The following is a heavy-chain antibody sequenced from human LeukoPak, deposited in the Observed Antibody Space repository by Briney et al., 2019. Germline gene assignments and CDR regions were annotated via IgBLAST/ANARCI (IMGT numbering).Heavy chain of an antibody. CDR2: INPSGGST. V-gene: IGHV1-46*01. Sequence: GASVKVSCKASGYTFTSYYMYWVRQAPGQGLEWMGIINPSGGSTSYAQKFQGRVTMTRDTSTSTVYMELSSLRSEDTAVYYCARIGGYGSGSYYSNADAFDIWGQGTMVTVSS. D-gene: IGHD3-10*01. CDR3: ARIGGYGSGSYYSNADAFDI. CDR1: GYTFTSYY. J-gene: IGHJ3*02.